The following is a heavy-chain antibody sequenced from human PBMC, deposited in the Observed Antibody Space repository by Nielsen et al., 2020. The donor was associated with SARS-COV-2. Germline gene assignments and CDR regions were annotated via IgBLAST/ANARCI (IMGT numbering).Heavy chain of an antibody. V-gene: IGHV3-23*01. Sequence: GGSLRLSCAASGFNFSTYWMSWVRQAPGKGLEWVSGLSGSGISTHYADSVKGRFTVSRDNSKNTLYLEINSLRAEDTATYFCTKVSRFGEFDWWGQGTLVTVSS. CDR2: LSGSGIST. CDR1: GFNFSTYW. J-gene: IGHJ4*02. D-gene: IGHD3-10*01. CDR3: TKVSRFGEFDW.